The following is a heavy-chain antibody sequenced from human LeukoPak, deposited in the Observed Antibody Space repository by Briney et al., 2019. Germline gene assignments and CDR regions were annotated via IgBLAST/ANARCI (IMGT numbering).Heavy chain of an antibody. D-gene: IGHD2-2*01. CDR1: GGSISSGGYS. CDR2: IYHSGST. V-gene: IGHV4-30-2*01. Sequence: SETLSLTCAVSGGSISSGGYSWSWIRQPPGKGLEWIGYIYHSGSTYYNPSLKSRVTISVDRSKNQFSLKLSSVTAADTAVYYCARGCPIVVVPAAYYYYGMDVWGQGTTVTVSS. CDR3: ARGCPIVVVPAAYYYYGMDV. J-gene: IGHJ6*02.